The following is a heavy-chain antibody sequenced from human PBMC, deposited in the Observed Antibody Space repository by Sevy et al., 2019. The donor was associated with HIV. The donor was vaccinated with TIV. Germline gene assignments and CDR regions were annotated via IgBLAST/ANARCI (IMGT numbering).Heavy chain of an antibody. CDR3: ARVLRIGDYPFDY. Sequence: GGSLRLSCAASGFTFSSYSMNWVRQAPGKGLEWVSSISSSSSYIYYAGSVKGRFTISRDNAKNSLYLQMNSLRAEDTAVYYCARVLRIGDYPFDYWGQGTLVTVSS. V-gene: IGHV3-21*01. J-gene: IGHJ4*02. D-gene: IGHD4-17*01. CDR2: ISSSSSYI. CDR1: GFTFSSYS.